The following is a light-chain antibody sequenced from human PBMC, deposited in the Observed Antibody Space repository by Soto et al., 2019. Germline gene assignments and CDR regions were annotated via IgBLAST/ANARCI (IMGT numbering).Light chain of an antibody. J-gene: IGKJ4*01. Sequence: EIVLTQSQATLYLSPGERATLSCRASQSVSSYLAWYQQKPGQAPRLLIYDASNSATGIPARFSGSGSGTDFTLTISSLEPEDFAVYYCQQRSNWPRLTFGGGTKVEIK. V-gene: IGKV3-11*01. CDR2: DAS. CDR1: QSVSSY. CDR3: QQRSNWPRLT.